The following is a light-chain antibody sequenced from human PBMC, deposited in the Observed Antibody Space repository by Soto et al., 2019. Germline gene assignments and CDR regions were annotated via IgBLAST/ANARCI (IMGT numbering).Light chain of an antibody. V-gene: IGKV3-20*01. CDR3: QRYSDWPPWT. Sequence: EIVLTQSPGTLSLSPGERATLSCRASQSVSSSYLAWYQQKPGQAPRLLIYGASSRATGIPDRFIGSGSGTEFTLTITSLQSEDFAVYYCQRYSDWPPWTFGQGTKVDIK. J-gene: IGKJ1*01. CDR1: QSVSSSY. CDR2: GAS.